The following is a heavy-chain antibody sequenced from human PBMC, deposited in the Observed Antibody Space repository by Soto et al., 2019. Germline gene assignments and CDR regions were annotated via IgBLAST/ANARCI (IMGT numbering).Heavy chain of an antibody. D-gene: IGHD6-19*01. J-gene: IGHJ6*02. Sequence: GGSLRLSCAASGFTFISYGMHWVLQAPCKGLEWVAVIWYDGSNKYYADSVKGRFTISRDNSKNTLYLQMNSLRAEDTAVYYCARDQLEWLVRWSYYYGMDVWGQGTTVTVSS. CDR2: IWYDGSNK. V-gene: IGHV3-33*01. CDR1: GFTFISYG. CDR3: ARDQLEWLVRWSYYYGMDV.